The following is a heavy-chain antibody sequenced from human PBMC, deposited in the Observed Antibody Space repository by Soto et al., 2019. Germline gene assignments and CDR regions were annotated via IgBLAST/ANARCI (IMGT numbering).Heavy chain of an antibody. V-gene: IGHV3-30*04. CDR3: ARGFAGGSSFYSFDF. Sequence: QVHLVESGGGVVQPGRSLRLSCAASGFTFSSYTIHWVRQAPGTGLEWVAVMSYDGSHIYYAESVEGRFTVSRDNSKNTLYLQMDRLRVDDTALYYCARGFAGGSSFYSFDFWGLGTLVTVSS. J-gene: IGHJ4*02. D-gene: IGHD3-10*01. CDR1: GFTFSSYT. CDR2: MSYDGSHI.